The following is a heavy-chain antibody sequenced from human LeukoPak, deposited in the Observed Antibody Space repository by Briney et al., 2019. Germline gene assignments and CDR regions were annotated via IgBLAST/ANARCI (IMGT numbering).Heavy chain of an antibody. CDR2: INHSGST. J-gene: IGHJ5*02. Sequence: PSQTLSPTCAVYAGSFSGYYWSWIRQPPGKGLEWVGEINHSGSTNYNPSLKSRVTISVDTSKNQCSLKLSSVTAADTAVYYCASSMVYGRWFDPWGQGTLVTVSS. D-gene: IGHD2-8*01. CDR3: ASSMVYGRWFDP. V-gene: IGHV4-34*01. CDR1: AGSFSGYY.